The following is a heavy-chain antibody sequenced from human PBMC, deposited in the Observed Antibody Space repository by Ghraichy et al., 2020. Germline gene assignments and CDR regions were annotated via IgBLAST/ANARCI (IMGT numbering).Heavy chain of an antibody. V-gene: IGHV3-72*01. CDR3: AKLGYCVTTTCRGLGN. J-gene: IGHJ4*02. CDR2: SRNKANSYTT. Sequence: GESLNISCAASGFTFSEHYMDWVHQAPGKGLEWVGRSRNKANSYTTEYAASVKGRFTISRDDSKNSLYLQMNSLKTEDTAVYYCAKLGYCVTTTCRGLGNWGQGTLVTVSS. D-gene: IGHD2-2*01. CDR1: GFTFSEHY.